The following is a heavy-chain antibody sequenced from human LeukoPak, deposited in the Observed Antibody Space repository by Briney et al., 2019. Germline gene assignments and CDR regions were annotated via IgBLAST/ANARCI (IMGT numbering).Heavy chain of an antibody. CDR1: GFTFSSYE. D-gene: IGHD3-10*02. Sequence: PGGSLRLSCAASGFTFSSYEMNWVRQAPGKGLEWVPYISSGGSTIYYADSVKGRFTISRDNAKNSLYLQMNSLRAEDTAVYYCAELGITMIGGVWGKGTTVTISS. CDR2: ISSGGSTI. V-gene: IGHV3-48*03. J-gene: IGHJ6*04. CDR3: AELGITMIGGV.